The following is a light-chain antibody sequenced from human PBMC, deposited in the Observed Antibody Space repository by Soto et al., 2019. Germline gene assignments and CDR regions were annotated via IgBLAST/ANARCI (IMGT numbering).Light chain of an antibody. V-gene: IGLV2-18*02. CDR3: SSFTGVSTWV. CDR2: DVN. J-gene: IGLJ3*02. Sequence: QSVLTQPPSVSGSPGQSVTISCTGTTSDIDNYDSVSWYQQPPGKAPKLIIYDVNKRPSGAPDRFSGSTSGNTASLTISRLQAEDETDYYCSSFTGVSTWVFGGGTKLTVL. CDR1: TSDIDNYDS.